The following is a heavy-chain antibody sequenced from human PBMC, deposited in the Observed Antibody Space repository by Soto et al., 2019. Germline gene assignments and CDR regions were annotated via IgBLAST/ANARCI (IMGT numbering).Heavy chain of an antibody. CDR1: GGSISSGDYY. J-gene: IGHJ4*02. CDR3: ARARWLQLDY. V-gene: IGHV4-30-4*01. Sequence: SETLSLTCTVSGGSISSGDYYWSWIRQPPGKGLEWIGYIYYSGSTYYNPSLKSRVTISVDTSKNQFSLKLSSVTAADTAVYSCARARWLQLDYWGQGTLVTVSS. D-gene: IGHD1-1*01. CDR2: IYYSGST.